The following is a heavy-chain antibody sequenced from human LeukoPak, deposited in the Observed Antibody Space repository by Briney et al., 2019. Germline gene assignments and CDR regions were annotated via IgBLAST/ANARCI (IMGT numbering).Heavy chain of an antibody. V-gene: IGHV3-48*04. Sequence: GGSLRLSCATSGFSFNRRGMNWVRQPPGKGLEWVSYISPRSETIFYAESVQGRFAVSRDDAKGSLYLQMHTLRVEHTAVYYCARIDGPTVFTYYMDLWGKGTTVTVAS. D-gene: IGHD3-16*01. CDR1: GFSFNRRG. J-gene: IGHJ6*03. CDR2: ISPRSETI. CDR3: ARIDGPTVFTYYMDL.